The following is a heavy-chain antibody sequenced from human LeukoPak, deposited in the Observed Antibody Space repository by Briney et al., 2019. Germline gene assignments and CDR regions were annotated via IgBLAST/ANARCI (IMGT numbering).Heavy chain of an antibody. J-gene: IGHJ3*02. D-gene: IGHD4-17*01. CDR3: ARVMPLNYGDYKRGAFDI. Sequence: GGSLRLSCAASGFTFSSYGMHWVRQAPGKGLEWAAFIRYDGSNKYYADSVKGRFTISRDNAKNSLYLQMNSLRDEDTAVYYCARVMPLNYGDYKRGAFDIWGQGTMVTVSS. V-gene: IGHV3-30*02. CDR1: GFTFSSYG. CDR2: IRYDGSNK.